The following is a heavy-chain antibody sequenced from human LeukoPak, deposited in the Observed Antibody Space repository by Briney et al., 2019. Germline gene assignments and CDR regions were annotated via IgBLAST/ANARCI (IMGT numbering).Heavy chain of an antibody. CDR3: ASGAAGEEDNYYYGMDV. V-gene: IGHV1-69*13. J-gene: IGHJ6*02. CDR1: GGTFSSYA. Sequence: ASAKVSCKASGGTFSSYAISWVRQAPGQGLEWMGGIIPIFGTANYAQKFQGRVTITADESTSTAYMELSSLRSEDTAVYYCASGAAGEEDNYYYGMDVWGQGTTVTVSS. D-gene: IGHD6-13*01. CDR2: IIPIFGTA.